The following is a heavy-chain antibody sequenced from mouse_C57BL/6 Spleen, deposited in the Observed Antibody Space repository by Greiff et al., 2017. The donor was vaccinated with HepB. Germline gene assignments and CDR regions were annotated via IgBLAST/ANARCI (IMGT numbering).Heavy chain of an antibody. J-gene: IGHJ1*03. V-gene: IGHV1-39*01. Sequence: EVQLQQSGPELVKPGASVKISCKASGYSFTDYNMNWVKQSNGKSLEWIGVINPNYGTTSYNQKFKGKATLTVDQSSSTAYMQLNSLTSEDSAVYYCARLKGYDGYPYWYFDVWGTGTTVTVSS. CDR1: GYSFTDYN. D-gene: IGHD2-3*01. CDR2: INPNYGTT. CDR3: ARLKGYDGYPYWYFDV.